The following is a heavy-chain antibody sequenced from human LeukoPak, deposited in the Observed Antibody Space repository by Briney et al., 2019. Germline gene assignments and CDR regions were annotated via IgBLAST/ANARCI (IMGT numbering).Heavy chain of an antibody. V-gene: IGHV4-30-2*01. J-gene: IGHJ4*02. D-gene: IGHD5-12*01. CDR2: IYQSGNT. CDR3: ARDLIYSGWYLDY. CDR1: GGSITSGGYY. Sequence: SETLSLTCTVSGGSITSGGYYWSWIRQPPGKGLEWIGYIYQSGNTYSNPSLKSRVTMSVDTSKNQFSLRLSSVTAADTAVYYCARDLIYSGWYLDYWGQGTLVTVSS.